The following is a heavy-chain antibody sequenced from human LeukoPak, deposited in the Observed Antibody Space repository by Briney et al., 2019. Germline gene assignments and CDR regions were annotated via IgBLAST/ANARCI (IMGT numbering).Heavy chain of an antibody. D-gene: IGHD3-3*01. CDR3: ARELLPLYDFWSGYYNSVQNWFDP. J-gene: IGHJ5*02. V-gene: IGHV1-8*01. CDR2: MNPNSGNT. Sequence: ASVKVSCKASGYTSTNYDINWVRQATGQGLEWMGWMNPNSGNTGYAQKFQGRVTMTRNTSISTAYMELSRLRSDDTAVYYCARELLPLYDFWSGYYNSVQNWFDPWGQGTLVTVSS. CDR1: GYTSTNYD.